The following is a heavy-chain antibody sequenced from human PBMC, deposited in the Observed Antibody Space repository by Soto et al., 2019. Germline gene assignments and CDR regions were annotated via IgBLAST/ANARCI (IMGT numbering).Heavy chain of an antibody. D-gene: IGHD4-17*01. V-gene: IGHV3-33*01. J-gene: IGHJ4*02. CDR3: ARNDYGDYVGDY. CDR2: IWYDGSNK. CDR1: GFTFSSYG. Sequence: LRLTCAASGFTFSSYGMHWVRQAPGKGLEWVAVIWYDGSNKYYADSVKGRFTISRDNSKNTLYLQMNSLRAEDTAVYYCARNDYGDYVGDYWGQRTLVTVSS.